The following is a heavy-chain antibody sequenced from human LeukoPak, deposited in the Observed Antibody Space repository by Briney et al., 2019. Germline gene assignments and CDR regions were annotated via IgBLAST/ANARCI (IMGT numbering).Heavy chain of an antibody. Sequence: GGSLRLSCAASGFTFSSYSMNWVRQAPGKGLEWVSYISSSGSTIYYADSVKGRFTISRDNAKNSLYLQMNSLRAEDTAVYYCARDKGKAAAGNYGMDVWGQGTTVTVSS. CDR2: ISSSGSTI. CDR1: GFTFSSYS. CDR3: ARDKGKAAAGNYGMDV. V-gene: IGHV3-48*04. J-gene: IGHJ6*02. D-gene: IGHD6-13*01.